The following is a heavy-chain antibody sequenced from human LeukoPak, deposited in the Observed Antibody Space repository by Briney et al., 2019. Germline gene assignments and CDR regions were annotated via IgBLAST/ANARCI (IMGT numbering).Heavy chain of an antibody. V-gene: IGHV4-34*01. J-gene: IGHJ6*03. Sequence: SETLSLTCAVYGGSFSGYYWSWIRQPPGKGLEWIGEINHRGSTNYNPSLKSRVTISVDTSKNQFSLKLSSVTAADTAVYYCARAGPQYDFWSGYYPNYYYYYMDVWGKGTTVTVSS. CDR3: ARAGPQYDFWSGYYPNYYYYYMDV. D-gene: IGHD3-3*01. CDR1: GGSFSGYY. CDR2: INHRGST.